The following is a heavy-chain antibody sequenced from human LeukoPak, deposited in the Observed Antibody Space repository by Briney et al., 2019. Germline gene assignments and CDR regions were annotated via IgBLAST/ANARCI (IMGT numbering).Heavy chain of an antibody. J-gene: IGHJ4*02. D-gene: IGHD6-19*01. CDR3: ARDFHTSGKPGD. CDR2: ISYDGSNK. V-gene: IGHV3-30*03. Sequence: PGGSLRLSCAASGFTFSDYYMSWVRQAPGKGLEWVAVISYDGSNKYYADSVKGRFTISRDNSKNTLYLQMNSLRAEDTAVYYCARDFHTSGKPGDWGQGTLVTVSS. CDR1: GFTFSDYY.